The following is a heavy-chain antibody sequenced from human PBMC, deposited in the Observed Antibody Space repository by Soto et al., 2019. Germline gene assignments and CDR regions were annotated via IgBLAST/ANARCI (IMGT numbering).Heavy chain of an antibody. CDR3: ASAHFGVVYAIDY. CDR1: GGSISSGDYY. J-gene: IGHJ4*02. CDR2: IYYSGST. V-gene: IGHV4-30-4*01. Sequence: QVQLQESGPGLVKPSQTLSLTCTVSGGSISSGDYYWSWIRQPPGKGLEWIGYIYYSGSTYYNPSLKSRVTIPLDTSKNQFSLKLSSVTAADTAVYYCASAHFGVVYAIDYWGQGTLATVSS. D-gene: IGHD2-8*02.